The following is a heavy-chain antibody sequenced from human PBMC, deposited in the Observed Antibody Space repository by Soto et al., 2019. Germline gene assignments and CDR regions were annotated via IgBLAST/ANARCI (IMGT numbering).Heavy chain of an antibody. CDR3: ARVTAVLRYFET. Sequence: GASVKVSCKASGYTFTGYYMPWVRQAPGQGLEWMGWINPNSGGTNYAQKFQGRVTMTRDTSISTAYMELSRLRSDDTAVYYCARVTAVLRYFETWGQGTLVTVSS. J-gene: IGHJ5*02. D-gene: IGHD3-9*01. CDR2: INPNSGGT. CDR1: GYTFTGYY. V-gene: IGHV1-2*02.